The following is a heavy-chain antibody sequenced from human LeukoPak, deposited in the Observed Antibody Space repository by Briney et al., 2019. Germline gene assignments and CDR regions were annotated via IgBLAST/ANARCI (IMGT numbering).Heavy chain of an antibody. CDR2: IIPIFGTA. CDR3: ARDMEWLRLGGEGYFDY. V-gene: IGHV1-69*13. J-gene: IGHJ4*02. CDR1: GGTFSSYA. D-gene: IGHD5-12*01. Sequence: GASVKVSCKASGGTFSSYAISWVRQAPRQGLEWMGGIIPIFGTANYAQKFQGRVTITADESTSTAYMELSSLRSEDTAVYYCARDMEWLRLGGEGYFDYWGQGTLVTVSS.